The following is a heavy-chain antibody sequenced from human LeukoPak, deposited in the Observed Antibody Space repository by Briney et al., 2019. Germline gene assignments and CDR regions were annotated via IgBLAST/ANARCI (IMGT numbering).Heavy chain of an antibody. Sequence: GGSLRLSCAASGFTFSSYEMNWVRQAPGKGLEWVSYISSSSSTIYYADSVKGRFTISRDNAKNSLYLQMNSLRAEDTAVYYCARIPPYSSAYYFDYWGQGTLVTVSS. V-gene: IGHV3-48*03. D-gene: IGHD6-25*01. CDR2: ISSSSSTI. CDR1: GFTFSSYE. J-gene: IGHJ4*02. CDR3: ARIPPYSSAYYFDY.